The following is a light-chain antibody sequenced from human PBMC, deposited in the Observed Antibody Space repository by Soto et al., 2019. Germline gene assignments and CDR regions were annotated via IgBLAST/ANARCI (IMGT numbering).Light chain of an antibody. CDR3: SSYAGSNSVL. CDR2: DVS. V-gene: IGLV2-8*01. J-gene: IGLJ2*01. CDR1: SSDVGGYNY. Sequence: QSALTQPPSASGSPGQSVTISCTGTSSDVGGYNYVSWYQQHPGKAPKFMIYDVSKRPSGVPDRFSGSKSGNTASLTVSGLQTEDEADYYCSSYAGSNSVLFGGGTQLTVL.